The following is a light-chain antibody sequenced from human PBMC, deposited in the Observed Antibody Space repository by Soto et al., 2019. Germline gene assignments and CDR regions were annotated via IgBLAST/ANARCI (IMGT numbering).Light chain of an antibody. Sequence: EIVMTQSPATLSVSPGERATLSCRASQSVSSNLAWYQQKPGQAPRLLIYGASIRATGIPARFSGSGPGTEFTLTISSLQSEDFAVYYCQQYNNWPSWTFGQGTKVDIK. V-gene: IGKV3D-15*01. J-gene: IGKJ1*01. CDR2: GAS. CDR3: QQYNNWPSWT. CDR1: QSVSSN.